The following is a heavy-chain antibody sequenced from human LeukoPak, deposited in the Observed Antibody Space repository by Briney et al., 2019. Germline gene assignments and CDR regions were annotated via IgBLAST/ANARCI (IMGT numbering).Heavy chain of an antibody. D-gene: IGHD6-13*01. V-gene: IGHV1-46*01. J-gene: IGHJ4*02. CDR1: GYTFTNYY. CDR2: INPSGGST. Sequence: ASVKVSCKASGYTFTNYYMHWVRQAPGQGLEWMGMINPSGGSTTYAQKFQGRVTITADESTSTAYMELSSLRSEDTAVYYCAINPGYSSSWYYFDYWGQGTLVTVSS. CDR3: AINPGYSSSWYYFDY.